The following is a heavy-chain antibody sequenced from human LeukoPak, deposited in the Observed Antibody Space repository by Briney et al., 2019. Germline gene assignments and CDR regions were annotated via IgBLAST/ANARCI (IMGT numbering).Heavy chain of an antibody. J-gene: IGHJ5*02. Sequence: ASVKVSCKASGYTFTSYAMNWVRQAPGQGLEWMGWINTNTGNPTYAQGFTGRFVFSLDTSVSTAYLQISSLKAEDTAVYYCARDKYCSSTSCLNWFDPWGQGTLVTVSS. CDR2: INTNTGNP. CDR3: ARDKYCSSTSCLNWFDP. V-gene: IGHV7-4-1*02. D-gene: IGHD2-2*01. CDR1: GYTFTSYA.